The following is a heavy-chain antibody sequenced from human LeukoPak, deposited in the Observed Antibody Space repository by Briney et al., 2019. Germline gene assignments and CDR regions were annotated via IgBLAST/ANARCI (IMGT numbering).Heavy chain of an antibody. CDR1: GGSISSYY. Sequence: SEALSLTCTVSGGSISSYYWSWIRQPPGKGLEWIGYIYYSVSTNYNPSLKSRVTISVDTSKNQFSLKLSSVTAADTAVYYCARGGDHRYYFDYWGQGTLVTVSS. D-gene: IGHD4-17*01. CDR3: ARGGDHRYYFDY. V-gene: IGHV4-59*01. J-gene: IGHJ4*02. CDR2: IYYSVST.